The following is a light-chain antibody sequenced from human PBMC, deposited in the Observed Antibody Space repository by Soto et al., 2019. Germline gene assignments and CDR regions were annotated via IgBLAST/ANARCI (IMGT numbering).Light chain of an antibody. CDR1: SNDIGAYKY. J-gene: IGLJ2*01. V-gene: IGLV2-14*01. CDR2: EVS. Sequence: QSALTQPASVSGSPGQSITISCTGSSNDIGAYKYVSWYQQYPGKAPKLIIFEVSNRPSGVSNRFSGSKSGNTASLTIAGLQAEDEAAYHCSSYTTGSTLYVFGGGTKLTVL. CDR3: SSYTTGSTLYV.